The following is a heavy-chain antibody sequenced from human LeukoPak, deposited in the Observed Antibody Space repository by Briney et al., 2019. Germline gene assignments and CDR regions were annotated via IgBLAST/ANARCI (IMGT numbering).Heavy chain of an antibody. D-gene: IGHD6-13*01. CDR2: INHSGST. CDR1: GGSFSGYY. CDR3: ARGFLTTAAADY. V-gene: IGHV4-34*01. Sequence: KPSETLSLTCAVYGGSFSGYYWSWIRQPPGKGLEWIGEINHSGSTNYNPSLKSRVTISVDTSKNQFPLKLSSVTAADTAVYYCARGFLTTAAADYWGQGTLVTVSS. J-gene: IGHJ4*02.